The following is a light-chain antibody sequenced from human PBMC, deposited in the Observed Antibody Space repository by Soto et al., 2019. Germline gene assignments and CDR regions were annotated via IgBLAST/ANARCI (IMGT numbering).Light chain of an antibody. Sequence: QSVLTQPACVSGSPGQSITISCTVTSSDVGGYYYVSWYQHHPGKAPKLMIYQVSNRPSGVSNRFSGSKSGNTASLTISGLQAEDEADYYCCSYAGSLYVFGTGTKVTVL. CDR2: QVS. CDR1: SSDVGGYYY. V-gene: IGLV2-14*01. CDR3: CSYAGSLYV. J-gene: IGLJ1*01.